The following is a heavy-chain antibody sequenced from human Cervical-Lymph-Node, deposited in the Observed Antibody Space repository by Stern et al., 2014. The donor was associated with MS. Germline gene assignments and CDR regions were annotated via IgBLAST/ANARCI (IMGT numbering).Heavy chain of an antibody. Sequence: QLQLQESGPGLVKPSQTLSLTCTVSGGSISSGSYYWSWIRQPAGKGLEXIGRIYTSGSTNYNPSLKSRVTISVDTSKNQFPLKLSSVTAADTAVYYCARDCRLRYFDNYGMDVWGQGTTVTVSS. V-gene: IGHV4-61*02. CDR2: IYTSGST. CDR1: GGSISSGSYY. D-gene: IGHD3-9*01. CDR3: ARDCRLRYFDNYGMDV. J-gene: IGHJ6*02.